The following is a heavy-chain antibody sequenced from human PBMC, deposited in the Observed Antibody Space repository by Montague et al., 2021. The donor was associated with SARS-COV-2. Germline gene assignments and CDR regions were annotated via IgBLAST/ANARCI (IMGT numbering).Heavy chain of an antibody. CDR1: GGSISGYY. D-gene: IGHD3-16*01. CDR2: IYHSGNT. Sequence: SETLSLTCSVSGGSISGYYWSWIRQPPGKGLEWIGYIYHSGNTKYNPSLKSRVSISVDTSKNQFSLGLSSVTAADTAVYYCAREYRIELWQTNWYFGLWGRGTLVTASS. J-gene: IGHJ2*01. CDR3: AREYRIELWQTNWYFGL. V-gene: IGHV4-59*01.